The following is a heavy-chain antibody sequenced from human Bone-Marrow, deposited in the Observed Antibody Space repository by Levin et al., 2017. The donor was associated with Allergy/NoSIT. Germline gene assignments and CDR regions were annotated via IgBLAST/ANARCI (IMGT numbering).Heavy chain of an antibody. CDR2: TSGSGVST. V-gene: IGHV3-23*01. Sequence: RAGGSLRLSCAASGFTFSSYAMSWVRQAPGKGLEWVSATSGSGVSTYYPDSVKGRFTISRDNSKNTLYLQMNSLRAEDTAVYYCAKDQAGGTAMVFGLGYYDYWGQGTLVTVSS. CDR1: GFTFSSYA. D-gene: IGHD5-18*01. CDR3: AKDQAGGTAMVFGLGYYDY. J-gene: IGHJ4*02.